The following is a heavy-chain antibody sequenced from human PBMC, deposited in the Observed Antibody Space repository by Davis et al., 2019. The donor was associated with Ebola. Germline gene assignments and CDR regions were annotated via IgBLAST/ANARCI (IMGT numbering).Heavy chain of an antibody. J-gene: IGHJ6*02. CDR3: ARDLGLELPTAYYYYGMDV. D-gene: IGHD1-7*01. Sequence: PGGSLRLSCAASGFTFSSYGMHWVRQAPGKGLEWVAVIWSDGTNKYYADSVKGRFTISRDNSKNTLYLQMNSLRAEDTAVYYCARDLGLELPTAYYYYGMDVWGQGTTVTVSS. CDR1: GFTFSSYG. CDR2: IWSDGTNK. V-gene: IGHV3-33*01.